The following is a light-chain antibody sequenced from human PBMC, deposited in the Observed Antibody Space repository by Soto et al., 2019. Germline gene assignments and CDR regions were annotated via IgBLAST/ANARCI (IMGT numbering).Light chain of an antibody. CDR2: DAS. J-gene: IGKJ3*01. V-gene: IGKV3-11*01. CDR1: QSVSRN. Sequence: EIVLTQSPAILSLSPGERATFSCRASQSVSRNLDWYQHKPGQTPRLLIYDASNRATGIPVRFSGSGSGTDFTLTISRLAPEDFAVYYCQQRSNGLSFGPGTKVDIK. CDR3: QQRSNGLS.